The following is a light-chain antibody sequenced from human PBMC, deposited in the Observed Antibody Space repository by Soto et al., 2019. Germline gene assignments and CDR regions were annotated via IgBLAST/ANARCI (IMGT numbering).Light chain of an antibody. J-gene: IGKJ5*01. CDR3: QQDNYWPIT. Sequence: EIVLTQSPATLSLSPGERATLSCRARQSISSYLAWYQQKPGQAPRLLIYDASNRATGIPARFSGSGSGTDSTLTNSSLLPEDVALSYCQQDNYWPITFGQRTRLKSK. CDR2: DAS. V-gene: IGKV3-11*01. CDR1: QSISSY.